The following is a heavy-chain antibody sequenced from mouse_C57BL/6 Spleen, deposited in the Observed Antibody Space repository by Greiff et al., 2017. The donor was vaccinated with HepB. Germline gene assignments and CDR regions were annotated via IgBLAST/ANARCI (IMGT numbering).Heavy chain of an antibody. Sequence: EVQLQQSGPELVKPGASVKISCKASGYTFTDYYMNWVKQSHGKSLEWIGDINPNNGGTSYNQKFKGKATLTVDKSSSTAYMELRSLTSEDSAVYYCARWGELGRGDYWGQGTTLTVSS. J-gene: IGHJ2*01. CDR2: INPNNGGT. CDR3: ARWGELGRGDY. V-gene: IGHV1-26*01. CDR1: GYTFTDYY. D-gene: IGHD4-1*01.